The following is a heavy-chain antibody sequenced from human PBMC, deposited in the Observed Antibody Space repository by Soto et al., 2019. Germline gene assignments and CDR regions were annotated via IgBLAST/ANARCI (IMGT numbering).Heavy chain of an antibody. CDR2: ISYAGSNN. CDR3: ARDGTARTTISPYYSYYGTAV. V-gene: IGHV3-30-3*01. D-gene: IGHD3-3*01. CDR1: GFTFSSYA. J-gene: IGHJ6*02. Sequence: GCSLRLSSAASGFTFSSYAIHWVRQAPGKGLGGVAVISYAGSNNYYADSVQGRFTTPRDNPKNTLYQQMTSLRAEDTAVYYCARDGTARTTISPYYSYYGTAVWGQGTTVTVSS.